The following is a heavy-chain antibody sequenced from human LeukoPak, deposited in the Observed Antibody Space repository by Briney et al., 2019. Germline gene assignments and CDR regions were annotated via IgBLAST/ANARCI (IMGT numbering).Heavy chain of an antibody. Sequence: VASVKVSCKASGGTFSSYTISWVRQAPGQGHEWMGRIIPILGIANYAQKFQGRVTITADKSTSTAYMELSSLRSEDTAVYYCARNAPGYCSGGSCYSGYYFDYWGQGTLVTVSS. D-gene: IGHD2-15*01. CDR3: ARNAPGYCSGGSCYSGYYFDY. J-gene: IGHJ4*02. CDR1: GGTFSSYT. CDR2: IIPILGIA. V-gene: IGHV1-69*02.